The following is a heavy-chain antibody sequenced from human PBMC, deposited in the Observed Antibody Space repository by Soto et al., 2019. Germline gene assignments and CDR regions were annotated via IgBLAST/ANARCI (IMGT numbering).Heavy chain of an antibody. CDR2: IYYSGST. J-gene: IGHJ6*03. D-gene: IGHD3-10*01. V-gene: IGHV4-31*03. CDR1: GGSISSGGYY. CDR3: ARYGSYAPAVGYYYYYMDV. Sequence: PSETLSLTCTVSGGSISSGGYYWSWIRQHPGKGLEWIGYIYYSGSTYYNTSLKSRVTISVDTSKNQFSLKLSSVTAADTAVYFCARYGSYAPAVGYYYYYMDVWGKGTTVTVSS.